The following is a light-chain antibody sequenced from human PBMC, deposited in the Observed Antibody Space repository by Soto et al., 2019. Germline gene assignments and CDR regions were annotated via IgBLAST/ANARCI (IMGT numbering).Light chain of an antibody. CDR1: QSVSSTF. J-gene: IGKJ1*01. V-gene: IGKV3-20*01. CDR2: GVS. CDR3: GQFVSAPPRT. Sequence: EIVLTQSPGTLSLSPVERATLSCRASQSVSSTFLAWYQQKPGQAPRLLIFGVSNRATGIPDRFSGSGSGTDFTLTISRLEPEDFAVYYCGQFVSAPPRTFGQGTKVDI.